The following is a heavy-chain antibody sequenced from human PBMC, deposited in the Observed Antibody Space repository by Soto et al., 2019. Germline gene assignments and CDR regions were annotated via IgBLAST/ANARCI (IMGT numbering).Heavy chain of an antibody. Sequence: GGSLRLSCADSGFTFSSYNMNWVRQAPGKGLEWVSFISSSSTYTYYVDAVKGRFTISRGNAKNSLYLQMNSLRAEDTAVYYCARDVSRSGSYPTAFDYWGQGTLVTVSS. J-gene: IGHJ4*02. D-gene: IGHD1-26*01. CDR1: GFTFSSYN. V-gene: IGHV3-21*01. CDR2: ISSSSTYT. CDR3: ARDVSRSGSYPTAFDY.